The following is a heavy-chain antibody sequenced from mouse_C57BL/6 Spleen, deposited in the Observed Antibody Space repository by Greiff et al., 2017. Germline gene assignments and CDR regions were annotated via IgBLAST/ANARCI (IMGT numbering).Heavy chain of an antibody. CDR2: IHPNSGST. CDR3: ARGGSSSHYYAMDY. Sequence: VKLQQSGAELVKPGASVKLSCKASGYTFTSYWMHWVKQRPGQGLEWIGMIHPNSGSTNYNEKFKSKATLTVDKSSSTAYMQLSSLTSEDSAVYYCARGGSSSHYYAMDYWGQGTSVTVSS. V-gene: IGHV1-64*01. D-gene: IGHD1-1*01. CDR1: GYTFTSYW. J-gene: IGHJ4*01.